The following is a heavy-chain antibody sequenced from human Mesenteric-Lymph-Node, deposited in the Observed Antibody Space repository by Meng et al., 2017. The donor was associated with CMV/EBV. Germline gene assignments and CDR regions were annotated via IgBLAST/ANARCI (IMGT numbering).Heavy chain of an antibody. CDR2: MHPKNGNT. Sequence: ASVKVSCKTSGYTFTDHDIIWVRQASGQGLEWMGWMHPKNGNTGYAEKFQGRVTMTRSTSISTAYMEVSSLRSEDTAVYYCARDTYCSSTSCHGMDVWGQGTTVTVSS. CDR3: ARDTYCSSTSCHGMDV. D-gene: IGHD2-2*01. J-gene: IGHJ6*02. CDR1: GYTFTDHD. V-gene: IGHV1-8*01.